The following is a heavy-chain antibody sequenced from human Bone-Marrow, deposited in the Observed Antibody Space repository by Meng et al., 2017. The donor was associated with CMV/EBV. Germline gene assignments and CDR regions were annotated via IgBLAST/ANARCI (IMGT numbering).Heavy chain of an antibody. Sequence: GESLKISCAASGFTFSSYGMHWVRQAPGKGLEWVAVIWYDGSNKYYADSVKGRFTISRDNSKNTLYLQMNSLRAEDTAVYYCAKDLSRLQWLVYEADAFDIWGQGTMVTVSS. D-gene: IGHD6-19*01. CDR1: GFTFSSYG. CDR3: AKDLSRLQWLVYEADAFDI. CDR2: IWYDGSNK. V-gene: IGHV3-33*06. J-gene: IGHJ3*02.